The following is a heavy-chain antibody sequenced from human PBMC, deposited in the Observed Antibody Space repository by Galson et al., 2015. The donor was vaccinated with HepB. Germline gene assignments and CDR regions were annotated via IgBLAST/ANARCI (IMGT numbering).Heavy chain of an antibody. J-gene: IGHJ4*02. Sequence: SLRLSCAASGFTFSDYYMSWIRQAPGKGLEWVSYISSSSSYTNYADSVKGRFTISRDNAKNSLYLQMNSLRAEDTAVYYCARDSPIAAADYWGQGTLVTVSS. CDR3: ARDSPIAAADY. CDR2: ISSSSSYT. V-gene: IGHV3-11*06. CDR1: GFTFSDYY. D-gene: IGHD6-13*01.